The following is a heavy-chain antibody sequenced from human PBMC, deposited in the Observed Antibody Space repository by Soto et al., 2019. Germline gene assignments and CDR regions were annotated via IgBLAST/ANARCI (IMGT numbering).Heavy chain of an antibody. CDR3: ARDKITGLVEY. CDR1: GGSFSGYY. D-gene: IGHD1-20*01. V-gene: IGHV4-34*01. J-gene: IGHJ4*02. CDR2: INHSGST. Sequence: QVQLQQWGAGLLKPSETLSLTCAVYGGSFSGYYWTWIRQPPGTGLEWIGEINHSGSTNYNPSPKSRLTTPVDTTQTQFSLKLTTLTAADTAVYYYARDKITGLVEYWGQGTLVTVSS.